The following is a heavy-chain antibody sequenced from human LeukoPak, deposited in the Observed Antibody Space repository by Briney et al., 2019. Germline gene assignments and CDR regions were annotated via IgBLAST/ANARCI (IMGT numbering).Heavy chain of an antibody. V-gene: IGHV4-4*07. D-gene: IGHD3-3*01. CDR3: ARSNVYDYLFDY. CDR2: VSDTGRA. Sequence: SETLSLTCTVSGGSITGYYWTWIRQPAGKGLEWIGRVSDTGRAYYNPSLERRVTISLDTSKNQFSLKLSSVTAADTAVYYCARSNVYDYLFDYWGQGTLVTVSS. J-gene: IGHJ4*02. CDR1: GGSITGYY.